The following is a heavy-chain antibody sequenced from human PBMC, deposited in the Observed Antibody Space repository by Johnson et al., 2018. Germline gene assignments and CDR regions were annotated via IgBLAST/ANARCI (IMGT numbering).Heavy chain of an antibody. D-gene: IGHD3-3*02. J-gene: IGHJ1*01. Sequence: QVQLQESGPGLVKPSDTLSLMCTVSGGSISSYYYHWIRQSPGTGLEWIGYMYHSGGTDYNPALNGRVTISLYTSKNQFSLKLRSVTAADTAVYYRARGRGTGSYSQAYLDHWGQGTLVTVSS. V-gene: IGHV4-59*01. CDR1: GGSISSYY. CDR3: ARGRGTGSYSQAYLDH. CDR2: MYHSGGT.